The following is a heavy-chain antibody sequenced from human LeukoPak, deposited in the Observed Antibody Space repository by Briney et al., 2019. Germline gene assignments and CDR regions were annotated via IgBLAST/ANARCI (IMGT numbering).Heavy chain of an antibody. CDR1: GFTFSSYG. CDR3: AKDGAMVRGAYYP. D-gene: IGHD3-10*01. J-gene: IGHJ5*02. CDR2: ISYDGSNK. Sequence: GGSLRLSCAASGFTFSSYGMHWVRQAPGKGLEWVAGISYDGSNKYYADSVKGRFTISRDNSKNTLYLQMNSLRAEDTAVYYCAKDGAMVRGAYYPWGQGTLVTVSS. V-gene: IGHV3-30*18.